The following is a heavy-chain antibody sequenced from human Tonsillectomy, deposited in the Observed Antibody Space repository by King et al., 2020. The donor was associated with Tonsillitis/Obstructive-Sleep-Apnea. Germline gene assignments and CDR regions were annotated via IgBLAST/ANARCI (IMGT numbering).Heavy chain of an antibody. CDR3: AKADEGGGEGGKGGRAG. V-gene: IGHV5-51*03. Sequence: LVPSAADVPKPGASLKISCQGFGSRFPPYWIGCVRQLPGHGLEWMGILYPGDSDTRYSPSFQGQVTISVDKSISTAYLQWSSLKASDPAREDGAKADEGGGEGGKGGRAGGGKGTTGT. CDR1: GSRFPPYW. D-gene: IGHD3-10*01. J-gene: IGHJ6*03. CDR2: LYPGDSDT.